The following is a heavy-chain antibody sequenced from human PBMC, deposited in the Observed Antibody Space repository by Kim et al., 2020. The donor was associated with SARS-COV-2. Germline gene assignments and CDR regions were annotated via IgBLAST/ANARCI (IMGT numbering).Heavy chain of an antibody. CDR3: ARGRCREWLVRDWYFDL. CDR2: MNPNSGNT. V-gene: IGHV1-8*01. J-gene: IGHJ2*01. Sequence: ASVKVSCKASGYTFTSYDINWVRQATGQGLEWMGWMNPNSGNTGYAQKFQGRVTMTRNTSISTAYMELSSLRSEDTAVYYCARGRCREWLVRDWYFDLWGRGTLVTVSS. CDR1: GYTFTSYD. D-gene: IGHD6-19*01.